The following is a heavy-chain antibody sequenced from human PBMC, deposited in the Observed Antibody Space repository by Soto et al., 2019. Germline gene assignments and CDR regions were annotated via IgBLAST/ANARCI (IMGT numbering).Heavy chain of an antibody. V-gene: IGHV4-4*02. J-gene: IGHJ6*02. CDR2: IYHSEST. D-gene: IGHD3-22*01. Sequence: SETLSLTCAVSGGSISSSNWWSWVRQPPGKGLEWIGEIYHSESTNYNPSLKSRVTISVDKSKNQFSLKLSSVTAADTAVYYCARSPDSSGYYPRWYYYGMDVWGQGTTVT. CDR3: ARSPDSSGYYPRWYYYGMDV. CDR1: GGSISSSNW.